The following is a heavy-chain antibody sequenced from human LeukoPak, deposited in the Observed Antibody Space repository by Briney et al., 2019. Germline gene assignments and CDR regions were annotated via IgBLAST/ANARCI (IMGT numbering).Heavy chain of an antibody. CDR2: ISYDGRNK. Sequence: GGSLRLSCAASGFTFSSYAMHWVRQAPGKGLEWVAVISYDGRNKYYADSVKGRFTISRDNSKNTLYLQMNSLRAEDTAVYYCARGSSGYNYWGQGTLVTVSS. J-gene: IGHJ4*02. D-gene: IGHD3-22*01. CDR3: ARGSSGYNY. CDR1: GFTFSSYA. V-gene: IGHV3-30*04.